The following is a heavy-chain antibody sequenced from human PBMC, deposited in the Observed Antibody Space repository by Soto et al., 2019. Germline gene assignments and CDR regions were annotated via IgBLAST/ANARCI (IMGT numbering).Heavy chain of an antibody. CDR2: IIPIFGTA. CDR3: ARGACYGDYTEAELKYNI. J-gene: IGHJ3*02. D-gene: IGHD4-17*01. Sequence: QVQLVQSGAEVKKPGSSVKVSCKASGGTFSSYAISWVRQAPGQGLEWMGGIIPIFGTANYAQKFQGRVTIPADESTSTAYMELSSLRSEDRAVYYCARGACYGDYTEAELKYNIWGQGTMVTVSS. CDR1: GGTFSSYA. V-gene: IGHV1-69*12.